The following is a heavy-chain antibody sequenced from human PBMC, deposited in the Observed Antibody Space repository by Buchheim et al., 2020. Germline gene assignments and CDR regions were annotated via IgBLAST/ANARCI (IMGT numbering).Heavy chain of an antibody. Sequence: QVQLVESGGGVVQPGRSLRPSCAASGFTFSSYGMHWVRQAPGKGLEWVAVIWYDGSNKYYADSVKGRFTISRDNSKNTLYLQMNSLRAEDTAVYYCARDHITAHYYYYYGMDVWGQGTT. D-gene: IGHD1-20*01. CDR1: GFTFSSYG. V-gene: IGHV3-33*01. CDR2: IWYDGSNK. CDR3: ARDHITAHYYYYYGMDV. J-gene: IGHJ6*02.